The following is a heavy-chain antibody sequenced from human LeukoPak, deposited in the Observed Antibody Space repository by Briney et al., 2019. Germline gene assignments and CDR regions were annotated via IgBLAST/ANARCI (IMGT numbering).Heavy chain of an antibody. CDR1: GFTLSSYW. CDR2: IKQDGGER. V-gene: IGHV3-7*05. D-gene: IGHD5-24*01. Sequence: PGGSLRLSCVVAGFTLSSYWMTWVRQAPGKGLEWVANIKQDGGERNYVDSVKGRFTISRDNAKNSLYLQMSSLRADDTALYYCARQTERDAYNRYWGQGTLVTVSS. J-gene: IGHJ4*02. CDR3: ARQTERDAYNRY.